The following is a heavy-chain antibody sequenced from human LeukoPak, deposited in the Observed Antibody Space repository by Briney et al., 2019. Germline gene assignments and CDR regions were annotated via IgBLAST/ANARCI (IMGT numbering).Heavy chain of an antibody. CDR2: IYHSGST. D-gene: IGHD4-17*01. Sequence: PSETLSLTCAVSGYSISSSYYWGWIRQPPGKGLEWIGSIYHSGSTYYNPSLKSRVTISVDTSKNQFSLKLSSVTAADTAVYYCARQNDYGDYGIDYWGQGTLVTVSS. CDR1: GYSISSSYY. J-gene: IGHJ4*02. CDR3: ARQNDYGDYGIDY. V-gene: IGHV4-38-2*01.